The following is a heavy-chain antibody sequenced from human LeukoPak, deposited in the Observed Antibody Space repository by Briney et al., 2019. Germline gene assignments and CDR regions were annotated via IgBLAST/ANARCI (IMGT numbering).Heavy chain of an antibody. V-gene: IGHV3-64*01. CDR2: ISSNGGST. CDR1: GFTFDDYA. J-gene: IGHJ4*02. Sequence: PGGSLRLSCAVSGFTFDDYAMHWVRQAPGKGLEYVSAISSNGGSTYYANSVKGRFTISRDNSKNTLYLQMGSLRAEDMAVYYCARAEGDTAMVPHGFDYWGQGTLVTVSS. D-gene: IGHD5-18*01. CDR3: ARAEGDTAMVPHGFDY.